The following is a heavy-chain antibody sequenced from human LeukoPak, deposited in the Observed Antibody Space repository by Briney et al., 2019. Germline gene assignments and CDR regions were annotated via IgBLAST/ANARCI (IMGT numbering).Heavy chain of an antibody. Sequence: GRSLRLSCAASGFTFSSYAMHWVRQAPGKGPEWVAVISYDGSNKYYADSVKGRFTISRDNSKNTLYLQMNSLRAEDTAVYYCAREWELDYWGQGTLVTVSS. D-gene: IGHD1-26*01. CDR2: ISYDGSNK. CDR1: GFTFSSYA. V-gene: IGHV3-30-3*01. J-gene: IGHJ4*02. CDR3: AREWELDY.